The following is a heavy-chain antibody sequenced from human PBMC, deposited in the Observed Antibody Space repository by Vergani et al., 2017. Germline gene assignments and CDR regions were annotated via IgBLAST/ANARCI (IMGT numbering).Heavy chain of an antibody. CDR2: ISYDGSNK. D-gene: IGHD6-19*01. Sequence: HVQLVESGGGVVQPGRSLRLSCAASGFSFSIYGMHWVRQAPGKGLEWVAVISYDGSNKYYADSVKGRFTISRDNSKNTLYLQMNSLRAEDTAVYYCANDRAVAGEYYLDYWGQGTLVTVSS. J-gene: IGHJ4*02. CDR3: ANDRAVAGEYYLDY. CDR1: GFSFSIYG. V-gene: IGHV3-30*18.